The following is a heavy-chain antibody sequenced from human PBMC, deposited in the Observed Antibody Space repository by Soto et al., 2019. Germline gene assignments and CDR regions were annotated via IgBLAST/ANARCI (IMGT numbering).Heavy chain of an antibody. V-gene: IGHV1-2*04. CDR3: AGAGAHVAPNWFGP. CDR2: INPYSGAT. CDR1: GYTFSDYY. D-gene: IGHD5-12*01. J-gene: IGHJ5*02. Sequence: QVQLVQSGAEVKKPGASVKVSCKASGYTFSDYYVHWVRQAPGQGLEWMGWINPYSGATNYAQKFQVWVTMTGDASVSTAYLALTTLVCNGTAVYYCAGAGAHVAPNWFGPWGRGTLVIVSS.